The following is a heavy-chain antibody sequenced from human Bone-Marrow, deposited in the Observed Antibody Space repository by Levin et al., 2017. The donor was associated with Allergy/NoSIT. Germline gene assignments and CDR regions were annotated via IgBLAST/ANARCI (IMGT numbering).Heavy chain of an antibody. CDR1: GFTFSFHG. D-gene: IGHD6-13*01. J-gene: IGHJ4*02. CDR2: IWYEGINK. CDR3: VRGRGDSSSPLDH. Sequence: LSLTCAASGFTFSFHGMHWVRQAPGMGLEWVAVIWYEGINKDYADSVKGRFTISRDNSKNTLYLQLNSLRAEDTAVYYCVRGRGDSSSPLDHWGQGTLVTVSS. V-gene: IGHV3-33*01.